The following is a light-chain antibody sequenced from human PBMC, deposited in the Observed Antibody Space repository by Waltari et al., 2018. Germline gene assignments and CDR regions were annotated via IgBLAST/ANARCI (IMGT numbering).Light chain of an antibody. J-gene: IGKJ1*01. Sequence: DIQMTQSPSSLSASVGDRVTITCQASRDINNYLNWYQQKPGKAPKLLIYDAATLETGVPSRFSGSGSGTDFVFTISRLQPEDIATYYCQHYDGVPPWTFGQGTRV. CDR2: DAA. CDR3: QHYDGVPPWT. CDR1: RDINNY. V-gene: IGKV1-33*01.